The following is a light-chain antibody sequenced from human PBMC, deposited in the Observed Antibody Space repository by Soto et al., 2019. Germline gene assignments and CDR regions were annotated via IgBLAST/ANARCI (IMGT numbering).Light chain of an antibody. J-gene: IGLJ1*01. CDR3: SSHTSGSTRV. V-gene: IGLV2-14*01. CDR1: SSDVGGYNY. CDR2: EVT. Sequence: QSVLTQPASVSGSPGQSITISCTGTSSDVGGYNYVSWYQQHPGKAPKFMIYEVTKRPSGVSNRFSGSKSGNTASLTISGLQSEDEADYYCSSHTSGSTRVFGTGTKVTV.